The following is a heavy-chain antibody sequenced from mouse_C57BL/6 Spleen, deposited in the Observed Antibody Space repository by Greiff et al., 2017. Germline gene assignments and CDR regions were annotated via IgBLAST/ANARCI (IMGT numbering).Heavy chain of an antibody. V-gene: IGHV1-52*01. CDR1: GYTFTSYW. J-gene: IGHJ4*01. CDR3: ARPYYGNYVDYAMDY. CDR2: IDPSDSET. Sequence: QVQLKQPGAELVRPGSSVKLSCKASGYTFTSYWMHWVKQRPIQGLEWIGNIDPSDSETHYNQKFKDKATLTVDKSSSTAYMQLSSLTSEDSAVYYCARPYYGNYVDYAMDYWGQGTSVTVSS. D-gene: IGHD2-10*01.